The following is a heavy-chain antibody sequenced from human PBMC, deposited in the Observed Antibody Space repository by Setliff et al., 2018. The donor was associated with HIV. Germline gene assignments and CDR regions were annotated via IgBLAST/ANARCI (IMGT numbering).Heavy chain of an antibody. J-gene: IGHJ3*02. CDR2: TYPGDSDT. CDR1: GYSFTSYW. CDR3: ARLSGYCSSTSCHISAFDI. D-gene: IGHD2-2*02. V-gene: IGHV5-51*01. Sequence: GESLKISCKGSGYSFTSYWIGWVRQMPGKGLEWMGITYPGDSDTRYSPSFQGQVTISADKSISTAYLQWSSLKASDTAMYYCARLSGYCSSTSCHISAFDIWGQGTMVTVSS.